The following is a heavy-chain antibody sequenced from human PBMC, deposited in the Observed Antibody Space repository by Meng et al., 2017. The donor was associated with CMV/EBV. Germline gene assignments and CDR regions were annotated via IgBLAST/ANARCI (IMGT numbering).Heavy chain of an antibody. CDR2: ISSSSSYI. CDR1: GFTFSSYS. CDR3: ARGRAHTFMWVERLPYCSGGSCYDPYYYYYGMDV. V-gene: IGHV3-21*01. Sequence: GESLKISCAASGFTFSSYSMNWVRQAPGKGLEWVSSISSSSSYIYYADSVKGRFTISRDNAKNSLYLQMNSLRAEDTAVYYCARGRAHTFMWVERLPYCSGGSCYDPYYYYYGMDVWGQGTTVTVSS. J-gene: IGHJ6*02. D-gene: IGHD2-15*01.